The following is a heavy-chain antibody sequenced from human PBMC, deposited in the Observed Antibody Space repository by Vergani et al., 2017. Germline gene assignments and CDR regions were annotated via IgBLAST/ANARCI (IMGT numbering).Heavy chain of an antibody. CDR2: IWYDGSNK. Sequence: QVQLVESGGGVVQPGRSLRLSCAASGFTFSSYGMHWVRQAPGKGLEWVAVIWYDGSNKYYADSVKGRFTISRDNFKNTLYLQMNSLRAEDTAVYYCARLHGDFDYWGQGTLVTVSS. D-gene: IGHD4-17*01. CDR3: ARLHGDFDY. J-gene: IGHJ4*02. CDR1: GFTFSSYG. V-gene: IGHV3-33*01.